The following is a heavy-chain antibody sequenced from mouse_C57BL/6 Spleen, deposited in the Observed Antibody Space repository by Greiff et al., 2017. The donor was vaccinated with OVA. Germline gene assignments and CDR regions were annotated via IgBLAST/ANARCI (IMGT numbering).Heavy chain of an antibody. CDR1: GYTFTSYG. CDR2: IYPRSGNN. D-gene: IGHD1-1*01. V-gene: IGHV1-81*01. CDR3: SSGYYYGSNASWFAY. Sequence: QVQLQQSGAELARPGASVKLSCKASGYTFTSYGISWVKPSTGKGLAWIGEIYPRSGNNYYNEKFKGKATLTADKSSRTAYMELRSLTSEDSAFYFWSSGYYYGSNASWFAYWGQGTLVTVSA. J-gene: IGHJ3*01.